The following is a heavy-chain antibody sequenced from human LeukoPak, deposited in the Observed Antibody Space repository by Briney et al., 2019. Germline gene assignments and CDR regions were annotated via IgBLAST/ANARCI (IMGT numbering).Heavy chain of an antibody. D-gene: IGHD6-19*01. J-gene: IGHJ3*02. V-gene: IGHV4-61*02. CDR3: ARDMTGSGWNDAFDI. CDR2: IYSSGSS. Sequence: SETLSLTCSVSGGSIRSESYYWSWIRQPAGKGLEWIGRIYSSGSSKFNPSLKSRVTISIDTSKNQFSLNLSSVTAADTAVYYCARDMTGSGWNDAFDIWGQGTMLTVSS. CDR1: GGSIRSESYY.